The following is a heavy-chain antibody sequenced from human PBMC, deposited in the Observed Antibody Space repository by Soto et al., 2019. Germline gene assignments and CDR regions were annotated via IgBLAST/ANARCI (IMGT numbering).Heavy chain of an antibody. CDR1: GFTFSSFA. J-gene: IGHJ4*02. CDR3: AKHYSTNCYTHFDY. V-gene: IGHV3-23*01. D-gene: IGHD2-2*02. CDR2: IDSSGGST. Sequence: EVQLLESGGGLVQPGGSLRLSCAASGFTFSSFAMSWVRQAPGKGLEWVSGIDSSGGSTYYADSVKGRFTSSRENSKNTLYLQMSSLRAEDTAVYYCAKHYSTNCYTHFDYWGQGTLVTVSS.